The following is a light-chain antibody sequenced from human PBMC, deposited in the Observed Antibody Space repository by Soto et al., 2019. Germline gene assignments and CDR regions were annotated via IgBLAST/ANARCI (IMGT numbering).Light chain of an antibody. J-gene: IGKJ5*01. V-gene: IGKV1-5*01. CDR2: DAS. Sequence: DIQMTKSHSTLSASVGDRVTITCRASQSISSWLAWYQQKLGRAPRLLIYDASSLESGVPSRFSGSGYGTEFTLTISSLQPDDFATYYCQQYNTYSSLTFGGGTRLEIK. CDR1: QSISSW. CDR3: QQYNTYSSLT.